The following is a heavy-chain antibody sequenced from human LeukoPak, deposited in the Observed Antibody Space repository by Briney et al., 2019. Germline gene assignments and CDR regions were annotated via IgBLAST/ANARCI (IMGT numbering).Heavy chain of an antibody. V-gene: IGHV4-4*02. CDR1: GGSISSTNW. Sequence: SETLSLTCGVSGGSISSTNWWSWVRHPPGQGLQWIGEISLTGETNYNPSLDGRVTMSLDKSRNQLSLKLTSVTAADTAIYYCSRESGAFCPFGYWGQGTLVIVPP. CDR2: ISLTGET. J-gene: IGHJ4*02. CDR3: SRESGAFCPFGY. D-gene: IGHD1-26*01.